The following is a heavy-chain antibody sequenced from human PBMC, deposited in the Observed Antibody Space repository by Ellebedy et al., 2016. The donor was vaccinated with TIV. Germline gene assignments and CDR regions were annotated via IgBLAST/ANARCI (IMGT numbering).Heavy chain of an antibody. CDR1: GFTFSSHD. Sequence: PGGSLRLSCAASGFTFSSHDMHWVRQGTGKGLEWVSAIGSAGDTSYSGSVKGRLTISRENGKNSVYLQMNSLRAEDTAVYYCARASAGLDYWGQGTLVTVSS. D-gene: IGHD6-13*01. J-gene: IGHJ4*02. V-gene: IGHV3-13*01. CDR3: ARASAGLDY. CDR2: IGSAGDT.